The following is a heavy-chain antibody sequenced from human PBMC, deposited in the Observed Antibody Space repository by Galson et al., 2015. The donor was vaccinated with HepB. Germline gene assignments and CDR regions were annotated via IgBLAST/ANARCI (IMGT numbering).Heavy chain of an antibody. CDR2: IYPGDSDT. CDR3: ATQSPYRSGWDLFDY. Sequence: QSGAEVKKPGESLKISCKGSGYSFTNYWIGWVRQMPGKGLEWMGIIYPGDSDTRYSPSFQGQVTISADKSISTAYLQWSSLKASDTAMYYCATQSPYRSGWDLFDYWGQGTLVTVSS. V-gene: IGHV5-51*01. D-gene: IGHD6-19*01. J-gene: IGHJ4*02. CDR1: GYSFTNYW.